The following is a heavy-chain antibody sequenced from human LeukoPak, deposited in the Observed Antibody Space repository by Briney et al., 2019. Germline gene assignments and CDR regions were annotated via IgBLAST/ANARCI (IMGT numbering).Heavy chain of an antibody. CDR1: GGSISSGGYY. D-gene: IGHD3-16*01. CDR2: IYYSGST. V-gene: IGHV4-61*08. J-gene: IGHJ5*02. CDR3: ARGLELGSVWFGNWFDP. Sequence: TPSQTLSLTCTVSGGSISSGGYYWSWIRQPPGKGLEWIGYIYYSGSTNYNPSLKSRVTISVDTSKNQFSLKLSSVTAADTAVYYCARGLELGSVWFGNWFDPWGQGTLVTVSS.